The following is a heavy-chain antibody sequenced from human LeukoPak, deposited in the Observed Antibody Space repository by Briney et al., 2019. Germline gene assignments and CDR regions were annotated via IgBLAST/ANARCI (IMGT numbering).Heavy chain of an antibody. D-gene: IGHD1-1*01. CDR3: ARDQGTSTTAPKRKGRFDP. CDR1: GFTFSNHG. CDR2: IWYDGSNK. J-gene: IGHJ5*02. Sequence: GGSLRLSCAASGFTFSNHGMHWVRQAPGKGLEWVALIWYDGSNKEYAESVKGRFTISRDNSKNTLYLQMNGLRDEDTAVYYCARDQGTSTTAPKRKGRFDPWGQGTLVTVSS. V-gene: IGHV3-33*01.